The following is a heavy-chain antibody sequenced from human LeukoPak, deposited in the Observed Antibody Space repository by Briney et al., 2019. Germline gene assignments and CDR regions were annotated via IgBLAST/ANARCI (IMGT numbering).Heavy chain of an antibody. CDR3: ARTYYYGSGSYSHFDY. J-gene: IGHJ4*02. D-gene: IGHD3-10*01. CDR2: IIPILGIA. V-gene: IGHV1-69*04. Sequence: GASVKVSCKASGGTFSSYAISWVRQAPGQGLEWMGRIIPILGIANYAQKFQGRVTITADKSTSTAYMELSSLRSEDTAVYYCARTYYYGSGSYSHFDYWGQGTLVTVSS. CDR1: GGTFSSYA.